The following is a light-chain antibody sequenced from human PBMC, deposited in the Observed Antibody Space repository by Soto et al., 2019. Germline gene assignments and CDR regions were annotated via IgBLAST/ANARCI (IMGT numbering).Light chain of an antibody. V-gene: IGKV1-9*01. CDR2: DAS. CDR1: LGISSY. CDR3: RQLNSYPLT. Sequence: IQLTQSPSSLSASVGDRVTLTCRASLGISSYLAWYQQKPGKAPKVLIYDASTLQSGVPSRFSGGGSGTDFTLTISSLQPEDFATYYCRQLNSYPLTFGGGTKVDIK. J-gene: IGKJ4*01.